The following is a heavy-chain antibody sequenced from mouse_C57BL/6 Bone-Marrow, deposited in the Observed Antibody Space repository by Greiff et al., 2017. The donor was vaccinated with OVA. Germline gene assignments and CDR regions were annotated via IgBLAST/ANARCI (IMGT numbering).Heavy chain of an antibody. J-gene: IGHJ3*01. CDR2: INPNNGGT. V-gene: IGHV1-26*01. CDR1: GYTFTDYY. CDR3: ARLEIYYDYAWFAY. Sequence: EVQLQQSGPELVKPGASVKISCKASGYTFTDYYMNWVKQSHGKSLEWIGDINPNNGGTSYNQKFKGKATLTVDKSSSTAYMELRSLTSEDSAVYYCARLEIYYDYAWFAYWGQGTLVTVSA. D-gene: IGHD2-4*01.